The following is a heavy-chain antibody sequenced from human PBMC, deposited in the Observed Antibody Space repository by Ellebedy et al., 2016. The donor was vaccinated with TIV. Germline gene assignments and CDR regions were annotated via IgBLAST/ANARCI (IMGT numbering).Heavy chain of an antibody. Sequence: AASVKVSCKVSGYSLSALSMHWVRQAPGQGLEWMGWINAYNGNTNIAQKFQGRVTMTTDTSTSTAYMEVRRLRSDDTAVYYCARYRLGQGLAYQFLDYWGQGTLVTVSS. CDR3: ARYRLGQGLAYQFLDY. J-gene: IGHJ4*02. D-gene: IGHD2-2*01. V-gene: IGHV1-18*01. CDR2: INAYNGNT. CDR1: GYSLSALS.